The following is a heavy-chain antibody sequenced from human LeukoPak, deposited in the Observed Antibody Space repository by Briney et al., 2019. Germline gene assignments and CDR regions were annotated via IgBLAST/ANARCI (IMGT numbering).Heavy chain of an antibody. CDR1: GYTFTSYS. J-gene: IGHJ5*02. Sequence: ASVKVSCKSSGYTFTSYSISWVRDAPGQGLEWKGWISAYNGNTNYAQKLQGRVTMTKDTSTSTAYMELRSLRSDDTVVYYCTWSWCSSCYLNWFDPLVGGTLVTDSP. CDR3: TWSWCSSCYLNWFDP. D-gene: IGHD2-2*01. V-gene: IGHV1-18*01. CDR2: ISAYNGNT.